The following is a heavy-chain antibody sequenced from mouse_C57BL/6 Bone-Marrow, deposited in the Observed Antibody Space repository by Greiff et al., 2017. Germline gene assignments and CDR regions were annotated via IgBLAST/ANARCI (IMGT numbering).Heavy chain of an antibody. J-gene: IGHJ3*01. CDR3: ASLAFYYGYLY. Sequence: QVQLQQSGAELVKPGASVKLSCKASGYTFTSYWMHWVKQRPGQGLEWIGMIHPNSGSTNYNEKFKGKATLTVDKSSSTAYMQLSSLTSEDAAVYYCASLAFYYGYLYWGQGTLVTVSA. V-gene: IGHV1-64*01. D-gene: IGHD2-2*01. CDR2: IHPNSGST. CDR1: GYTFTSYW.